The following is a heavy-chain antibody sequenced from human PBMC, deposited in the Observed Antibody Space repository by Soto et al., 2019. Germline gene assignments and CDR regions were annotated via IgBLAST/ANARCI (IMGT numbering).Heavy chain of an antibody. V-gene: IGHV3-23*01. D-gene: IGHD3-22*01. CDR2: ISVSGGTT. CDR3: AKGLYYYDSSGYPVFDY. J-gene: IGHJ4*02. Sequence: EVQLLESGGGLVQPGESLRLSCAASGFTFNNYALTWVRQAPGKGLEWVSTISVSGGTTHYSDSVKGRFTISRDNSKKTVYLQMHGLRADDTAVYYCAKGLYYYDSSGYPVFDYWGQGALVTVSS. CDR1: GFTFNNYA.